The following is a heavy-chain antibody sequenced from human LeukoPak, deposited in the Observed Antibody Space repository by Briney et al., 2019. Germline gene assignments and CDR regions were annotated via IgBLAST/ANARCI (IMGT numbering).Heavy chain of an antibody. CDR1: SHSIRTSVSY. D-gene: IGHD6-13*01. Sequence: SETLSLTCAVSSHSIRTSVSYWDCIRHPPGKGMEWIGNISRTTTTYHNPARKSRLTISLDMSKNQFSLEMTSVTGADTALYFCARRAASLDYFDYWGQGTLVTVSS. J-gene: IGHJ4*02. CDR3: ARRAASLDYFDY. V-gene: IGHV4-38-2*01. CDR2: ISRTTTT.